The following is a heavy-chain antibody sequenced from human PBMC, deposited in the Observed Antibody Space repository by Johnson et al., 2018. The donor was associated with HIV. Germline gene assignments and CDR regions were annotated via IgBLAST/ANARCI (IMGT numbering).Heavy chain of an antibody. CDR2: ISWNSGSI. J-gene: IGHJ3*01. D-gene: IGHD4-17*01. Sequence: VQLVESGGGLVQPGRSLRLSCAASGFTFDDYAMHWVRQAPGKGLEWVSGISWNSGSIGYADSVNGRFTISRDNAKNSLYLQMNSLRGEDTAVYFCAKSQDRSAHDYGVDLWGQGNMVTVSS. V-gene: IGHV3-9*01. CDR1: GFTFDDYA. CDR3: AKSQDRSAHDYGVDL.